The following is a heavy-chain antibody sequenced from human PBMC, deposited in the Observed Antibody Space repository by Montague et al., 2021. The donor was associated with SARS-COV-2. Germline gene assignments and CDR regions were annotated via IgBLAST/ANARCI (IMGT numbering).Heavy chain of an antibody. CDR1: GGSFSGYY. V-gene: IGHV4-34*01. CDR2: INHSGTT. D-gene: IGHD4-23*01. CDR3: ARWDPQTLTLIGLRGKSASDX. Sequence: SETLSLTCAVYGGSFSGYYRTWIRQSPGKGLEWIAEINHSGTTNYNFNPSLRSRVTISVDTSESQFSLKLSSVTAADTGVYYCARWDPQTLTLIGLRGKSASDXWGQGTLVTVSS. J-gene: IGHJ4*02.